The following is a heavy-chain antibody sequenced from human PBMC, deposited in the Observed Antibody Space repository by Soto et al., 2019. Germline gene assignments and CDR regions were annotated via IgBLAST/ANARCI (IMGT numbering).Heavy chain of an antibody. J-gene: IGHJ2*01. CDR2: IYSGGST. Sequence: GGSLRLSCAASGFTVSSNYMSWVRQAPGKGLEWVSVIYSGGSTYYADSVKGRFTISRHNSKNTLYLQMNSLRAEDTAVYYCARAYGGYDYYWYFDLWGRGTLVTVSS. CDR3: ARAYGGYDYYWYFDL. D-gene: IGHD5-12*01. CDR1: GFTVSSNY. V-gene: IGHV3-53*04.